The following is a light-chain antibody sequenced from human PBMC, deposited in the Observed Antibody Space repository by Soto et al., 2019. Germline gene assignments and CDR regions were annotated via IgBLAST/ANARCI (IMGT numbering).Light chain of an antibody. CDR1: QSVSRF. Sequence: EIVLTQSPTTLSLSPGDRATLSCRAGQSVSRFLAWYQQKPGQAPRLLIYDASKRATGVPARFSGSGSGTDFTLTICSLEPEDFAVYSCQQRGNSPPEYTFGPGTQLEIQ. CDR3: QQRGNSPPEYT. CDR2: DAS. J-gene: IGKJ2*01. V-gene: IGKV3-11*01.